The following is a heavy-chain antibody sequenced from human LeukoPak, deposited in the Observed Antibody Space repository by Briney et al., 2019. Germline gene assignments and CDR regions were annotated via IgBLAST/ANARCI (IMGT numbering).Heavy chain of an antibody. CDR1: GGSISSYY. Sequence: SETLSLTCTVSGGSISSYYWSWIRQPPGKGLEWIGYIYYSGSTNYNPSLKSRVTISVDTSKNQFSLKLSSVTAADTAVYYCAMLRFGYGYGYWGQGTLVTVSS. J-gene: IGHJ4*02. D-gene: IGHD5-18*01. V-gene: IGHV4-59*08. CDR3: AMLRFGYGYGY. CDR2: IYYSGST.